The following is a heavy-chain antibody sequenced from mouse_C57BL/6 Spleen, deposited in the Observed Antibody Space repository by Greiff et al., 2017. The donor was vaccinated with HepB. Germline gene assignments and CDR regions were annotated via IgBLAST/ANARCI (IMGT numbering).Heavy chain of an antibody. J-gene: IGHJ2*01. V-gene: IGHV1-19*01. CDR1: GYTFTDYY. CDR3: ASGDYGSSYVGY. D-gene: IGHD1-1*01. CDR2: INPYNGGT. Sequence: EVQLQQSGPVLVKPGASVKMSCKASGYTFTDYYMNWVKQSHGKSLEWIGVINPYNGGTSYNQKFKGKATLTVDKSSSTAYMELNSLTSEDSAVYYCASGDYGSSYVGYWGQGTTLTVSS.